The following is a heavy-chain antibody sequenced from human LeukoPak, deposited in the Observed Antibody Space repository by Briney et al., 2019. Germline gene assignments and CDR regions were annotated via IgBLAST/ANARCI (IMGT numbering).Heavy chain of an antibody. D-gene: IGHD3-16*02. CDR2: IPYDGGWK. Sequence: GGSLRLSCAASGFTFSGYAMHWVRQAPGKGLEWVAAIPYDGGWKFYADSVKGRFTITRDDSKNTLYLQMNSLGAEDTAVYYCAKDPAYDYVWGTFRPDPYFDYWGQGTLVTVSS. V-gene: IGHV3-30*04. CDR1: GFTFSGYA. J-gene: IGHJ4*02. CDR3: AKDPAYDYVWGTFRPDPYFDY.